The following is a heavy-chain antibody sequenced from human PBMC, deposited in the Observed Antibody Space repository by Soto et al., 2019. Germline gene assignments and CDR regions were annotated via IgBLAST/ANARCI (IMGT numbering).Heavy chain of an antibody. V-gene: IGHV3-30*03. J-gene: IGHJ4*02. CDR2: ISYDGSNK. Sequence: GGSLRLSCAASGFTFSSYGMHWVRQAPGKGLEWVAVISYDGSNKYYADSVKGRFTISRDNAKNSLYLQMNSLRAEDTAVYYCARDQRDNWTPNDFDYWGQGTLVTVSS. D-gene: IGHD1-20*01. CDR3: ARDQRDNWTPNDFDY. CDR1: GFTFSSYG.